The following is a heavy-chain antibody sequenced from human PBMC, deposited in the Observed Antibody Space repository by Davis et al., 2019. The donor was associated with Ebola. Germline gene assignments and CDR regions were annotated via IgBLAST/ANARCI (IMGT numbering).Heavy chain of an antibody. CDR2: INWNSGRI. V-gene: IGHV3-9*01. CDR3: AKDLGATILYYFDY. D-gene: IGHD1-26*01. Sequence: GGSLRLSCAASGFTFDDYAMHWVRQAPGKGLEWVSGINWNSGRIGYADSVKGRFTISRDNAKNSLYLRMNSLRPEDTALYYCAKDLGATILYYFDYWGQGAPVTVSS. CDR1: GFTFDDYA. J-gene: IGHJ4*02.